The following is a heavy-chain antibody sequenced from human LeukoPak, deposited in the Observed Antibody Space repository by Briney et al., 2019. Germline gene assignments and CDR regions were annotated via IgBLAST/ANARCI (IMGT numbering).Heavy chain of an antibody. Sequence: PSETLSLTCALYGGSFSGYYWSWIRQPPGKGLEWIGEINHSGSTNYNPSLKSRVTISVDTSKNQFSLKLSSVTAADTAVYYCARGPQGTWIQLWKFDYWGQGTLVTVSS. D-gene: IGHD5-18*01. V-gene: IGHV4-34*01. CDR1: GGSFSGYY. CDR3: ARGPQGTWIQLWKFDY. CDR2: INHSGST. J-gene: IGHJ4*02.